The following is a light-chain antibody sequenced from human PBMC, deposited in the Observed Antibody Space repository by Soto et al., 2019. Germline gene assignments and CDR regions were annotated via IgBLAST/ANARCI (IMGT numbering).Light chain of an antibody. CDR1: QNVDTNY. Sequence: EIVLTQSPGTLSLSPGERATLPCRASQNVDTNYLAWYQQKPGQAPRIIIFGASGRATGIPDRFSGSGSGTDFTLTISRLEPEDFAVYYCQQYGSSSWTFGQGTKVDIK. CDR2: GAS. V-gene: IGKV3-20*01. J-gene: IGKJ1*01. CDR3: QQYGSSSWT.